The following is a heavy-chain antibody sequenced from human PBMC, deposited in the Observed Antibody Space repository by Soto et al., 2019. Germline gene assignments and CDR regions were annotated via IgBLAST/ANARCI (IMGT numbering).Heavy chain of an antibody. CDR2: ISGSGGST. D-gene: IGHD6-19*01. V-gene: IGHV3-23*01. J-gene: IGHJ3*02. Sequence: GGSLRLSCAASGFTFSSYAMSWVRQAPGKGLEWVSAISGSGGSTYYADSVKGRFTISRDNSKNTLYLQMNSLRAEDTAVYYCAKDLLQGYSSGWSINAFDIWGQGTMVTVSS. CDR3: AKDLLQGYSSGWSINAFDI. CDR1: GFTFSSYA.